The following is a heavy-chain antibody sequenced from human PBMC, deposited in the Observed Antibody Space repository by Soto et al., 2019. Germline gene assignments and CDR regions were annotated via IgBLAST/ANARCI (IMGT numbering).Heavy chain of an antibody. V-gene: IGHV4-59*01. CDR2: VYHSGTT. J-gene: IGHJ4*02. Sequence: ELLALTCSVAGASITGSYGIWIRHPPGKTLEWIGYVYHSGTTTYNPSLKSRVSISVDTSKNQFSLRLTSVIAADTAVYYCAREMPYGAGSLAGCDYWGQGILVTVSS. CDR3: AREMPYGAGSLAGCDY. D-gene: IGHD1-26*01. CDR1: GASITGSY.